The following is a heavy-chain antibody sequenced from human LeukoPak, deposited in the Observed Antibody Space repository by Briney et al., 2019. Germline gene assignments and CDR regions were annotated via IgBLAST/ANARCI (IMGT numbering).Heavy chain of an antibody. CDR3: AKGGYQLLSGYYYYYGTDV. V-gene: IGHV1-69*04. D-gene: IGHD2-2*01. CDR2: IIPILGIA. Sequence: SVKVSCTASGGTFSSYAISWVRQAPGQGLEWMGRIIPILGIANYAQKFQGRVTITADKSTSTAYMELSSLRSEDTAVYYCAKGGYQLLSGYYYYYGTDVWGQGTTVTVSS. CDR1: GGTFSSYA. J-gene: IGHJ6*02.